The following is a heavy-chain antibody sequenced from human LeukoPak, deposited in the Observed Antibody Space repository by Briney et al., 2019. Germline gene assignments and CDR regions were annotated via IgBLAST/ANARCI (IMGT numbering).Heavy chain of an antibody. Sequence: GGSLRLSCAASGFTFSSYGMHWVRQAPGKGLEWVAFIRYDGSNKYYADSVKGRFTISRDNSKNTLYLQMNSLRAEDTAVYYCAREESSLVLGGLAYWGQGTLVTVSS. CDR3: AREESSLVLGGLAY. CDR1: GFTFSSYG. CDR2: IRYDGSNK. J-gene: IGHJ4*02. V-gene: IGHV3-30*02. D-gene: IGHD6-13*01.